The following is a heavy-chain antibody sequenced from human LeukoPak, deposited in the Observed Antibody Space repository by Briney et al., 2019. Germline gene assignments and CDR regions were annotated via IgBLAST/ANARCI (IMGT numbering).Heavy chain of an antibody. D-gene: IGHD6-6*01. CDR1: GFTFSSYG. CDR2: IRYDGSNK. J-gene: IGHJ4*02. Sequence: PGGSLRLSCAASGFTFSSYGMHWVRQAPGKGLEWVAFIRYDGSNKYYADSVKGRFTISRDNSKNTLYLQMNSLRAEDTAVYYCAKDLGSIAAQHSCPVHWGQGTLVTVSS. V-gene: IGHV3-30*02. CDR3: AKDLGSIAAQHSCPVH.